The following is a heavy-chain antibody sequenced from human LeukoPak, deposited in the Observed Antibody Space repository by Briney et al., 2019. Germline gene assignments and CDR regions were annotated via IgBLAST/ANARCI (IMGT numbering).Heavy chain of an antibody. J-gene: IGHJ6*03. V-gene: IGHV3-64*01. CDR2: ISSSGGST. CDR3: ARVRITMCAVGDHDMDV. D-gene: IGHD3-3*01. CDR1: GFTFSSYA. Sequence: PGGSLRLSCAASGFTFSSYAMHWVRQAPGKGLESVSAISSSGGSTYYANSVKGRFTISRDNSKNTLYLQMHSLRAEDMAVYYCARVRITMCAVGDHDMDVWAEGTTVTVS.